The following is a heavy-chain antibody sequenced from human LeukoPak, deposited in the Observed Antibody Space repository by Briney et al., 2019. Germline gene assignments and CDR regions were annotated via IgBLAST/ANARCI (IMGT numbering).Heavy chain of an antibody. CDR1: GGSINIDY. V-gene: IGHV4-59*08. CDR2: INYSGST. D-gene: IGHD6-19*01. Sequence: PSETLSLTCTVSGGSINIDYWCWLRQPPGKGLEWLGYINYSGSTNYNPSLRSRVTISLDTSNNQFSLRLTSVTAEDTAVYYCARGAGWYNYWGQGILVTVSS. J-gene: IGHJ4*02. CDR3: ARGAGWYNY.